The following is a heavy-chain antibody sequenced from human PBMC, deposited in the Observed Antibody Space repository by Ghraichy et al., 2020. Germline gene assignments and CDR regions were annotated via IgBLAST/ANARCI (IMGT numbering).Heavy chain of an antibody. CDR2: MSHDGGFK. J-gene: IGHJ3*02. CDR1: GLTFSSYI. Sequence: LSLTCAASGLTFSSYIMNWVRQAPGKGLEWVAVMSHDGGFKHYADSVKGRFTISRDNSKNTLYLQMNSLRADDTALYYCTKETDGFDIWGQGTKVIVSS. CDR3: TKETDGFDI. V-gene: IGHV3-30*18.